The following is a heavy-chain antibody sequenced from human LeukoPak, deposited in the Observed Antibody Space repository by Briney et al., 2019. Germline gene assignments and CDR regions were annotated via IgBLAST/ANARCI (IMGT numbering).Heavy chain of an antibody. D-gene: IGHD3-22*01. Sequence: ASVKVSCKASGYTFTSYYMHWVRQAPGQGLEWMGIINPSGGSTSYAQKLQGRVTMTRDTSTSTVYMELSSLRSEDTAVYYCARDNPLHYYDSSGYHYWGQGTLVTVSS. V-gene: IGHV1-46*01. J-gene: IGHJ4*02. CDR1: GYTFTSYY. CDR2: INPSGGST. CDR3: ARDNPLHYYDSSGYHY.